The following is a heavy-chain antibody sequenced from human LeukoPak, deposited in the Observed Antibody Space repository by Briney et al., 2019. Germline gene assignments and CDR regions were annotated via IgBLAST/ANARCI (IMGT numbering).Heavy chain of an antibody. V-gene: IGHV4-59*11. J-gene: IGHJ4*02. D-gene: IGHD3-22*01. Sequence: LETLSLTCTVSGCSISSHYWFWIRQPPGKGLEWIGHIYYSGSIDYNPSLKSRVSISTDTSKNQLSLILITVTAADTAVYYCVRDYSDVSGYYSDGLGYWGQGTLVTVYS. CDR1: GCSISSHY. CDR3: VRDYSDVSGYYSDGLGY. CDR2: IYYSGSI.